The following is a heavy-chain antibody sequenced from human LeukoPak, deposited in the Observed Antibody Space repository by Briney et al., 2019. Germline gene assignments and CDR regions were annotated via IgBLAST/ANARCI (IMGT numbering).Heavy chain of an antibody. D-gene: IGHD4-17*01. CDR1: GFTFSSYA. J-gene: IGHJ4*02. Sequence: GGSLRLSCAASGFTFSSYAMSWVRQAPGKGLEWVSAISGSGGSTYYADSVKGRFTISRDNSKNTLYLQMNSLRAEDTAVYYCAKDLNNYGDYSCFDYWGQGTLVTVSS. CDR3: AKDLNNYGDYSCFDY. CDR2: ISGSGGST. V-gene: IGHV3-23*01.